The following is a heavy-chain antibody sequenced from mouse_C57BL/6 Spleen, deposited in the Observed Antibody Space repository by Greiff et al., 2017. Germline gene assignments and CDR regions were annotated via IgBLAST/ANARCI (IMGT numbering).Heavy chain of an antibody. D-gene: IGHD3-1*01. V-gene: IGHV3-6*01. CDR3: ARALLFDY. CDR1: GYSITSGYY. J-gene: IGHJ2*01. Sequence: EVQVVESGPGLVKPSQSLSLTCSVTGYSITSGYYWNWIRQFPGNKLEWMGYISYDGSNNYNPSLKNRISITRDTSKNQFFLKLNSVTTEDTATYYCARALLFDYWGQGTTLTVSS. CDR2: ISYDGSN.